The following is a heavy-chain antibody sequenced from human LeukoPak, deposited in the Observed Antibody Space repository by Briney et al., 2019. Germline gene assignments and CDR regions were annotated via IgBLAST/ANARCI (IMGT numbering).Heavy chain of an antibody. Sequence: GGSLRLSCAASGLTFSRYWLHWVRQPPGKGLVWLSRLNADDKTTSYADSVKGRFTTSGDDARKTLYLQMNSLSAEDTAVYYCLTIVETTTGAFDIWGQGAMVTVSS. CDR1: GLTFSRYW. CDR2: LNADDKTT. D-gene: IGHD5-18*01. CDR3: LTIVETTTGAFDI. V-gene: IGHV3-74*01. J-gene: IGHJ3*02.